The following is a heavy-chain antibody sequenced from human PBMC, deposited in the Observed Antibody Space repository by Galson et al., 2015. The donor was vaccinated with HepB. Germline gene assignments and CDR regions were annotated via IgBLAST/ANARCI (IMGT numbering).Heavy chain of an antibody. V-gene: IGHV3-7*03. J-gene: IGHJ6*02. Sequence: SLRLSCAASGFSISSFWMSWVRQSPGKGLEWVANIKGDGGQKYSVDSVKGRFTISRDNAENSLFLQMDSLRAEDTAVYYCARDRVYFYGRGNDYNNYYGLDVWGQGTTVTVSS. CDR3: ARDRVYFYGRGNDYNNYYGLDV. D-gene: IGHD3-10*02. CDR2: IKGDGGQK. CDR1: GFSISSFW.